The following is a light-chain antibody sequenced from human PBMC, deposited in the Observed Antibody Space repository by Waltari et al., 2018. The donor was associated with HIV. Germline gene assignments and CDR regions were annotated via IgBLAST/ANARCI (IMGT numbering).Light chain of an antibody. Sequence: HSALTQPRSVSGSPGQSVTISCTGSASDVGGYHYVSWYQQHPGKAPKLLIYDVNKRPSGVPDRFSGSKSGNTASLTISGLQTEDEADYYCCSYAGSSYVFGTETKVTVL. CDR1: ASDVGGYHY. CDR2: DVN. J-gene: IGLJ1*01. CDR3: CSYAGSSYV. V-gene: IGLV2-11*01.